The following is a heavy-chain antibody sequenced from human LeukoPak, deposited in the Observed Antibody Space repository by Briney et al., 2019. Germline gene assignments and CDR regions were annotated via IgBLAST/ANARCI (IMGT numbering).Heavy chain of an antibody. D-gene: IGHD5-24*01. CDR1: GYSFTSYW. Sequence: GESLKISCKGSGYSFTSYWIGWVRQMPGKGLEWLGIIYPGDSDTRYSPSFQGQVTISADKSISTAYLQWSSLKASDTAMYYCARSASDGYNNFDIWGQGTMVTVSS. CDR3: ARSASDGYNNFDI. J-gene: IGHJ3*02. V-gene: IGHV5-51*01. CDR2: IYPGDSDT.